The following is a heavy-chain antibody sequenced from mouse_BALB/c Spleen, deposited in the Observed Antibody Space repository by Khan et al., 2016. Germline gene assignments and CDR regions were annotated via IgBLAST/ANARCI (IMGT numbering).Heavy chain of an antibody. D-gene: IGHD1-1*01. Sequence: EVQLQESGPDLVKPSQSLSLTCTVTGYSITSGYNWHWIRQFPGNKLEWMGYIYYSGDTNYNPSLKGRISITRDTSKNQFFLQLSSVTTEDTATYYCASYSNGSSSIYWGQGTTLTVSS. CDR2: IYYSGDT. CDR3: ASYSNGSSSIY. CDR1: GYSITSGYN. V-gene: IGHV3-1*02. J-gene: IGHJ2*01.